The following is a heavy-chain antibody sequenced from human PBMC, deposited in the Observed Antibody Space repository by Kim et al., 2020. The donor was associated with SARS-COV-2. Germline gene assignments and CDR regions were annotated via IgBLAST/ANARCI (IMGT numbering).Heavy chain of an antibody. CDR2: IYPGDSDT. CDR3: ARTPDTAMVTGFYLGGWFDP. V-gene: IGHV5-51*01. Sequence: GESLKISCKGSGYSFTSYWIGWVRQMPGKGLEWMGIIYPGDSDTRYSPSFQGQVTISADKSISTAYLKWSSLKASDTAMYYCARTPDTAMVTGFYLGGWFDPWGQGALVTVSS. D-gene: IGHD5-18*01. J-gene: IGHJ5*02. CDR1: GYSFTSYW.